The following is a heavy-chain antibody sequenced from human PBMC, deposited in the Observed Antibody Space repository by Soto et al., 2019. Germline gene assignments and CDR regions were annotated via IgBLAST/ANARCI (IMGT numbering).Heavy chain of an antibody. Sequence: QVQLVESGGGLVKPGGSLRLACAASGFSFDDSYMSWIRQAPGKGMEWLSDISGGSSYTNYADSVKGRFTISRDNAKRSLYLEMNSPRADDTAVYYCAKTIVAASGYYFDHWGQGNLVTVSS. CDR2: ISGGSSYT. CDR1: GFSFDDSY. CDR3: AKTIVAASGYYFDH. V-gene: IGHV3-11*06. J-gene: IGHJ4*02. D-gene: IGHD2-21*01.